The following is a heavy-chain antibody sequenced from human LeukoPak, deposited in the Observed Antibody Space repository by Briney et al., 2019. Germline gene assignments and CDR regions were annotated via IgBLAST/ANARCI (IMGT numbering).Heavy chain of an antibody. CDR1: GGSISSSSSY. D-gene: IGHD3-3*01. V-gene: IGHV4-61*02. CDR3: ARLGRFLELHV. J-gene: IGHJ6*04. Sequence: SETLSLTCTVSGGSISSSSSYWSWIRQPAGKGLEWIGRIYTSGNTNYNPSLKSRVTISVDTSENQFSLKLRSVTAADTAVYYCARLGRFLELHVWGKGTTVTVSS. CDR2: IYTSGNT.